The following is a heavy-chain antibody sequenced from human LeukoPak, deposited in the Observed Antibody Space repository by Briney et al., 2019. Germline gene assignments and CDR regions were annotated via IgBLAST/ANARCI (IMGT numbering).Heavy chain of an antibody. V-gene: IGHV3-30*02. J-gene: IGHJ4*02. CDR2: IRYDGSNK. CDR1: GFTFSNYG. Sequence: GGSLRLSCAASGFTFSNYGIHWVRQAPGKGLEWVAFIRYDGSNKYYADSVKGRFTISRDNSKNTLYLQMNSLRAEDTAVYYCAKDNGDSSGYSLLFDYWGQGTLVTVSS. D-gene: IGHD3-22*01. CDR3: AKDNGDSSGYSLLFDY.